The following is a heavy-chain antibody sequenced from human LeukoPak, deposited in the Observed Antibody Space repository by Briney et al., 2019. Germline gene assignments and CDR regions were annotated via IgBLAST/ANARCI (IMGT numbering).Heavy chain of an antibody. CDR1: GFTFGSYW. D-gene: IGHD3-3*02. V-gene: IGHV3-7*01. J-gene: IGHJ3*02. Sequence: GGSLRLSCAASGFTFGSYWLSWVRQAPGKGLEWVANINQDGSKKNYVDSVKGRFTLSRDNAKDSLYLQMDSLNADDTAVYYCARQIISPRDGFDIWGQGTVVTVSS. CDR3: ARQIISPRDGFDI. CDR2: INQDGSKK.